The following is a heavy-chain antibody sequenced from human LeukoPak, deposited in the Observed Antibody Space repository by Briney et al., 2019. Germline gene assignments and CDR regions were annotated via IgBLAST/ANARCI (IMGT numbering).Heavy chain of an antibody. CDR3: ARFRFDYYDSSGTSNWFDP. J-gene: IGHJ5*02. CDR2: INHNSGGT. V-gene: IGHV1-2*02. Sequence: ASVKVSCKASGYTFTGYYMHWVRQAPGQGLEWMGWINHNSGGTNYAQKFQGRVTMTRDTSISTAYMELSRLRSDDTAVYYCARFRFDYYDSSGTSNWFDPWGQGTLVTVSS. D-gene: IGHD3-22*01. CDR1: GYTFTGYY.